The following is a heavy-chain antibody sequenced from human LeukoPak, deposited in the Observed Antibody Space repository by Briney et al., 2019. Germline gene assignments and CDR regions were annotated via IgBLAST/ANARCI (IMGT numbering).Heavy chain of an antibody. CDR3: AKASTYYDILTGYRPVAHFDY. CDR1: GFTFSSYA. J-gene: IGHJ4*02. Sequence: PGGSLRLSCAASGFTFSSYAMSWVRQAPGKGLEWVSAISGSVGSTYYADSVKGRFTISRDNSKNTLYLQMSSLRAEDTAVYYCAKASTYYDILTGYRPVAHFDYWGQGTLVTVSS. D-gene: IGHD3-9*01. CDR2: ISGSVGST. V-gene: IGHV3-23*01.